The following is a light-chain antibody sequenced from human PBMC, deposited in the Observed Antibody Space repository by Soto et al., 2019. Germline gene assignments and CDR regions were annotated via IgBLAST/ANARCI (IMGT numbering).Light chain of an antibody. Sequence: QSALTQPASVSGSPGQSITISCTGTSSDLGTYNVVSWYQQHPGKAPKLMIYEGSTRPSGVSNRFSGSKSGNTASLTITGLQAEDEADYYCCSYAGSSTLIFGGGTKLTVL. CDR3: CSYAGSSTLI. CDR1: SSDLGTYNV. CDR2: EGS. V-gene: IGLV2-23*01. J-gene: IGLJ2*01.